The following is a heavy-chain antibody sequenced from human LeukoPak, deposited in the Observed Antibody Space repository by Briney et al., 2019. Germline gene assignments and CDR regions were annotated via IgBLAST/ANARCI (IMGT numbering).Heavy chain of an antibody. CDR3: AKDSAFYYIDV. D-gene: IGHD3-10*01. Sequence: GGSLRLSCAASGFTFNNYGMRWVRKAPGKVLEWVAFIRYNGNNQYYADSVKGRFTISRDNSKNTLYLQMNSLKGDDTAVYYCAKDSAFYYIDVWGKGTTVIISS. CDR1: GFTFNNYG. V-gene: IGHV3-30*02. J-gene: IGHJ6*03. CDR2: IRYNGNNQ.